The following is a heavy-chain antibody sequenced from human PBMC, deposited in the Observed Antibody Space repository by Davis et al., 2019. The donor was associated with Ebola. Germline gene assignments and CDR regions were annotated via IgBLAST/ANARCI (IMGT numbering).Heavy chain of an antibody. Sequence: GGSLRLSCPASGFTFSSYSMNWVRQAPGKGLEWVSSISSSSSYIYYADSVKGRFTIPRDNAKNSLYLQMNSLRAEDTPVYYCARLDDGIVGVFNWFDPWGQGTLVTVSS. CDR2: ISSSSSYI. V-gene: IGHV3-21*01. D-gene: IGHD1-26*01. J-gene: IGHJ5*02. CDR1: GFTFSSYS. CDR3: ARLDDGIVGVFNWFDP.